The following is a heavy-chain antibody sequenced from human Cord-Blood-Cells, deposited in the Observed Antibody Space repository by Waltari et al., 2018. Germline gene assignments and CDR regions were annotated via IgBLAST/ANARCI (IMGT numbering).Heavy chain of an antibody. CDR1: GYTFTSYY. CDR3: ARDIRPYLSSSSFDY. V-gene: IGHV1-46*01. CDR2: IKPSGGST. J-gene: IGHJ4*02. Sequence: QVQLVQSGAEVKKPGASVKVSCKASGYTFTSYYMHWVRKAPGQGLEWMGIIKPSGGSTSYAQKFQGRVTMTRDTSTSTVYLELSSLRSEDTAVYYCARDIRPYLSSSSFDYWGQGTLVTVSS. D-gene: IGHD6-6*01.